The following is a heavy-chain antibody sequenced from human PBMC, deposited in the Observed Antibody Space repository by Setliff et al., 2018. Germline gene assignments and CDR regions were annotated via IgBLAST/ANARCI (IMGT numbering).Heavy chain of an antibody. J-gene: IGHJ4*02. CDR2: IDPRGSPV. Sequence: GGSLRLSCAASGFTFIDYYMNWIRQTPRKGLEWISHIDPRGSPVDYVDSVKGRFTISRDNTKNLVYLQMNSLRVDDTAVYYCSSYLVSWGQGALVTVSS. D-gene: IGHD2-21*01. V-gene: IGHV3-11*04. CDR1: GFTFIDYY. CDR3: SSYLVS.